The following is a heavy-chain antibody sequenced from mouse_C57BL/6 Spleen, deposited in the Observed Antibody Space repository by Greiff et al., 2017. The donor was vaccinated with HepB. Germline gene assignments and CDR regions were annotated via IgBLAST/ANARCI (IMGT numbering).Heavy chain of an antibody. CDR1: GYSITSGYY. CDR2: ISYDGSN. Sequence: EVKLMESGPGLVKPSQSLSLTCSVTGYSITSGYYWNWIRQFPGNKLEWMGYISYDGSNNYNPSLKNRISITRDTSKNQFFLKLNSVTTEDTATYYCARDVTTAPFDYWGQGTTLTVSS. CDR3: ARDVTTAPFDY. J-gene: IGHJ2*01. D-gene: IGHD1-2*01. V-gene: IGHV3-6*01.